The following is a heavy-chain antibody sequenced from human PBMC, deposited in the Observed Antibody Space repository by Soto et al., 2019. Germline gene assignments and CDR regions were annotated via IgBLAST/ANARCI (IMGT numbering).Heavy chain of an antibody. CDR3: AKDTIAVAGPGAFDI. CDR1: RFTFDDYA. J-gene: IGHJ3*02. Sequence: GGSLRLSCAACRFTFDDYAMHWVRQAPGKGLEWVSGISWNSGSIGYADSVKGRFTISRDNAKNSLYLQMNSLRAEDTALYYCAKDTIAVAGPGAFDIWGQGTMVTVSS. V-gene: IGHV3-9*01. D-gene: IGHD6-19*01. CDR2: ISWNSGSI.